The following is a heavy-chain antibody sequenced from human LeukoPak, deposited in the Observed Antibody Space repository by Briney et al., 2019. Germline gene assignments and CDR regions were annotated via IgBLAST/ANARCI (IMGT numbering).Heavy chain of an antibody. CDR2: IYYRGST. CDR1: GGSISSSNYY. D-gene: IGHD5-18*01. Sequence: PSETLSLTCTVSGGSISSSNYYWGWTRQPPGKGLEWIGSIYYRGSTYYNPSLKSRVTISVDTSKNQFSLKLSSVTAADTAVYYCARRGDSYAVFDYWGQGTLVTVSS. CDR3: ARRGDSYAVFDY. J-gene: IGHJ4*02. V-gene: IGHV4-39*01.